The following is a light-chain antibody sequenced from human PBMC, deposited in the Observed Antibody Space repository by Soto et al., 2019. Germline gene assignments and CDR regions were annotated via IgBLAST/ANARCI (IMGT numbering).Light chain of an antibody. V-gene: IGKV3-15*01. Sequence: EIVLTQSPATLSVSPGERATLSCRASQSVGNNFAWYQQKPGQAPRLLIFATSTRATGVPARFSGSGSGTEFTLTISSLLSVDFAVYYCQQYGDWPLTFGGGAKVEIE. J-gene: IGKJ4*01. CDR1: QSVGNN. CDR3: QQYGDWPLT. CDR2: ATS.